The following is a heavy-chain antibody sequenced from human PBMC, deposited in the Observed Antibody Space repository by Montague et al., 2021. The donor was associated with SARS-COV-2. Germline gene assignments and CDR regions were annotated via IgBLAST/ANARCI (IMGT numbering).Heavy chain of an antibody. D-gene: IGHD1-1*01. CDR3: ARGFRQLVLLYYYYYGMDV. Sequence: SETLSLTCTVSGGSISSSSYYWGWIRQPPGKGLEWIGSIYYSGSTYYNPSLKSRVTISVDTSKNQFSLKLSSVTAADTAVYYCARGFRQLVLLYYYYYGMDVWGQGTTVTVSS. V-gene: IGHV4-39*07. CDR1: GGSISSSSYY. J-gene: IGHJ6*02. CDR2: IYYSGST.